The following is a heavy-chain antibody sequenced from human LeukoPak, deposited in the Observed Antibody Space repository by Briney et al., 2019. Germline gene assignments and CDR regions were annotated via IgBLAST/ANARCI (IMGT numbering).Heavy chain of an antibody. J-gene: IGHJ4*02. CDR2: INHSGST. CDR1: GGSFSGYY. V-gene: IGHV4-34*01. CDR3: ARDNTAMDKIDY. D-gene: IGHD5-18*01. Sequence: SETLSLTCAVYGGSFSGYYWSWIRQPPEKGLEWIGEINHSGSTNYNPSLKSRVTISVDTSKNQFSLKLSSVTAADTAVYYCARDNTAMDKIDYWGQGTLVTVSS.